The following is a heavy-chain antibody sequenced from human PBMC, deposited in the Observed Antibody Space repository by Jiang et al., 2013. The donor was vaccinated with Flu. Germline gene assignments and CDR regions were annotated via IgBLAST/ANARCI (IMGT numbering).Heavy chain of an antibody. D-gene: IGHD6-13*01. Sequence: LLKPSETLSLTCIVSGGSISSSSDYWGWIRQPPGKGLEWIGSIYYGGGTYYNPSLRSRVTISVDTSKNQFSLKLSSVTAADTAVYYCAGIAAAGTLGSDSWGQGTLVTVSS. J-gene: IGHJ4*02. CDR3: AGIAAAGTLGSDS. CDR2: IYYGGGT. CDR1: GGSISSSSDY. V-gene: IGHV4-39*07.